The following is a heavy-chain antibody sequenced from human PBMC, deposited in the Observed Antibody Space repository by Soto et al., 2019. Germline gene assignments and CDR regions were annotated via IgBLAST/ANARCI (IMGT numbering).Heavy chain of an antibody. D-gene: IGHD3-22*01. V-gene: IGHV4-39*01. J-gene: IGHJ4*02. CDR1: GGSISSSSYY. CDR2: IYYSGST. Sequence: SETLSLTCTVSGGSISSSSYYWGWIRQPPGKGLEWIGSIYYSGSTYYNPSLKSRVTISVDTSKNQFSLKLSSVTAADTAVYYCARHVKGASEYMIVVVIPHYYFDYWGQGTLVTVSS. CDR3: ARHVKGASEYMIVVVIPHYYFDY.